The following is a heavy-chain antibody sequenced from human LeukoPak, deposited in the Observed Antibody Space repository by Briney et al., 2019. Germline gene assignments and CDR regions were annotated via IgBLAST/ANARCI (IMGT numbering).Heavy chain of an antibody. D-gene: IGHD3-22*01. CDR1: GYTFTSYG. Sequence: ASVKVSCKASGYTFTSYGISWVRQAPGQGLEWMGWISAYNGNTNYAQKLQGRVTMTTDTSTSTAYMELRSLRSDDTAVYYCARDYYYDSSGYYGSVTYYFDYWGQGTLVTVSS. CDR3: ARDYYYDSSGYYGSVTYYFDY. V-gene: IGHV1-18*01. J-gene: IGHJ4*02. CDR2: ISAYNGNT.